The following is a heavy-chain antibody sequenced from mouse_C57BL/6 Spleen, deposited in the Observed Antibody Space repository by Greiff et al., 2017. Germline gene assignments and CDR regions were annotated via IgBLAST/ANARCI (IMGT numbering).Heavy chain of an antibody. CDR2: IYPGSGNT. J-gene: IGHJ2*01. CDR3: ARGHGNYYFDY. CDR1: GYSFTSYY. D-gene: IGHD2-1*01. V-gene: IGHV1-66*01. Sequence: VQLQQSGPELVKPGASVKISCKASGYSFTSYYIHWVKQRPGQGLEWIGWIYPGSGNTKYNEKFKGKATLTADTSSRTAYLQLSSLTSEDSAVYYCARGHGNYYFDYWGQGTTLTVAS.